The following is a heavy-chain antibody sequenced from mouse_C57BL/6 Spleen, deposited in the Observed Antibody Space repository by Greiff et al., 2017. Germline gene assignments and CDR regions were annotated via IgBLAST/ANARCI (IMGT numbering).Heavy chain of an antibody. J-gene: IGHJ4*01. V-gene: IGHV1-15*01. D-gene: IGHD1-1*01. CDR3: TRGLLRGEDY. CDR1: GYTFTDYE. Sequence: QVQLQQSGAELVRPGASVTLSCKASGYTFTDYEMHWVKQTPVHGLEWIGALDPETGGTAYNQKFKGKAILTADKSSSTAYMELRSLTSEDSAVYCCTRGLLRGEDYWGQGTSVTVSS. CDR2: LDPETGGT.